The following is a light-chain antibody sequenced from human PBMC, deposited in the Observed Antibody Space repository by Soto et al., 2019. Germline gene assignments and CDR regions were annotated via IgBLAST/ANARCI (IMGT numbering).Light chain of an antibody. V-gene: IGLV3-21*02. CDR2: DDS. Sequence: SYELTQPPSVSVAPGQTARLTCGGKNIGSKSVHWYQQRPGQAPVLVLYDDSNRPSGIPERFSGSNSGSTATLTIRSVEAGDEADYFCQVWDISSDQYLFGTGTKLTVL. CDR1: NIGSKS. CDR3: QVWDISSDQYL. J-gene: IGLJ1*01.